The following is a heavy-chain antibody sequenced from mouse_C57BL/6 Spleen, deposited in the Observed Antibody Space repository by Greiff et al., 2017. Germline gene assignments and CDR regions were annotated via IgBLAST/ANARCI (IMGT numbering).Heavy chain of an antibody. V-gene: IGHV1-15*01. CDR2: IDPETGGT. J-gene: IGHJ3*01. D-gene: IGHD2-3*01. CDR1: GYTFTDYE. Sequence: LVESGAELVRPGASMTLSCKASGYTFTDYEMHWVKQTPVHGLEWIGAIDPETGGTAYNQKFKGKAILTADKSSSTAYMELRSLTSEDSAVYYCTRPDGYYRFAYWGQGTLVTVSA. CDR3: TRPDGYYRFAY.